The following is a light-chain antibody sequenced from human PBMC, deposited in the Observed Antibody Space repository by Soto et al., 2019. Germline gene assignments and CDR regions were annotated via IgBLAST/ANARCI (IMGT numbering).Light chain of an antibody. Sequence: QSALTQTASVSGSPGQSITISCTGTSSDVGSYNLVSWYQQHPGKAPKLMIYGGNKRPSGVSNRFSGSKSGNTASLTISGLQAEDEADYYCCSYAGSSTYVFGTGTKLTVL. V-gene: IGLV2-23*01. CDR2: GGN. CDR3: CSYAGSSTYV. J-gene: IGLJ1*01. CDR1: SSDVGSYNL.